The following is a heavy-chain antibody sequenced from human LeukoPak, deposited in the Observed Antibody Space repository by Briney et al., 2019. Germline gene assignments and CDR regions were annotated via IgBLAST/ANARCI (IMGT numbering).Heavy chain of an antibody. D-gene: IGHD6-19*01. V-gene: IGHV4-34*01. Sequence: SETLSLTCAVYGGSFSGYYWSWIRQPPRKGLEWIGEINHSGSTNYNPSLKSRVTISVDTYKNQFSLKLSSVTAADTAVYYCARPGIAVAGRGYYFDYWGQGALVTVSS. CDR2: INHSGST. CDR1: GGSFSGYY. CDR3: ARPGIAVAGRGYYFDY. J-gene: IGHJ4*02.